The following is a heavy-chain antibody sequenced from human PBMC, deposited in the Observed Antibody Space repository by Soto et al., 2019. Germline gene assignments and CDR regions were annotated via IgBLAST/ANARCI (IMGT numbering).Heavy chain of an antibody. J-gene: IGHJ4*02. Sequence: GGAQRLSDAAAWLAFLSYWRNWVPQSAGKGLEWVANIKQDGSEKYYVDSVKGRFTISRDNAKNSLYLQMNSLRAEDTAVYYCASHSPNYYDSSGYYPNWGQGTLVTVSS. D-gene: IGHD3-22*01. CDR3: ASHSPNYYDSSGYYPN. CDR1: WLAFLSYW. CDR2: IKQDGSEK. V-gene: IGHV3-7*03.